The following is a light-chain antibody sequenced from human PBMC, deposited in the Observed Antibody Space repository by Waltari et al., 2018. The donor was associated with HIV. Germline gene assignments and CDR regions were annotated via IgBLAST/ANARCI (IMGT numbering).Light chain of an antibody. CDR1: SANIGSTT. V-gene: IGLV1-44*01. CDR2: SNN. CDR3: AAWDDSLNGLYV. Sequence: QSVLTQPPSASGTPGQRVTLTCSGSSANIGSTTVNWYQQLPGQAPKLLIYSNNQRPSGVPDRFSGSKSGTSASLAISGLQSEDEADYYCAAWDDSLNGLYVFGTGTKVTVL. J-gene: IGLJ1*01.